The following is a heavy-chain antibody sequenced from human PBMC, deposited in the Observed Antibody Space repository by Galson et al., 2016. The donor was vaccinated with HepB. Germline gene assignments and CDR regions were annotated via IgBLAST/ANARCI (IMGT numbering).Heavy chain of an antibody. Sequence: LSLTCTVSGGSISTYYWSWIRQPPGKGLEWIGYIYNSGSTNYNPSLKSRVTISVDTSKNQFSLKLNSVTAADTAVYYCARSLGPHDYYYGMDVWGQGTTVTVSS. CDR1: GGSISTYY. V-gene: IGHV4-59*01. D-gene: IGHD3-16*01. CDR2: IYNSGST. J-gene: IGHJ6*02. CDR3: ARSLGPHDYYYGMDV.